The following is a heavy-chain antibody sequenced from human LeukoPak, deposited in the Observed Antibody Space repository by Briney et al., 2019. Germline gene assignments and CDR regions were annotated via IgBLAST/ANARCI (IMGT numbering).Heavy chain of an antibody. CDR1: GLTFSSYA. J-gene: IGHJ4*02. Sequence: GGSLRLSCAPSGLTFSSYAMNWVRQAPGKGLECVSGISASCVNTFYADSVKGRFTISRDNSKNTLYLQMNSLRAEDTAVYYCARRAGAYSHPSDYWGQGTLVTVSS. CDR2: ISASCVNT. V-gene: IGHV3-23*01. CDR3: ARRAGAYSHPSDY. D-gene: IGHD4/OR15-4a*01.